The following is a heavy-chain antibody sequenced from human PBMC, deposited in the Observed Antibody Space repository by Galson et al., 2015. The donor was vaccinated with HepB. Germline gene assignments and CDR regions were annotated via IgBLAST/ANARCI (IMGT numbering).Heavy chain of an antibody. D-gene: IGHD6-13*01. J-gene: IGHJ4*02. CDR1: GFTFSSYA. V-gene: IGHV3-23*01. Sequence: SLRLSCAASGFTFSSYAMSWVRQAPGKELEWVSAISGSGGSTYYADSVKGRFTISRDNSKNTLYLQMNSLRAEDTAVYYCAKDPGEQQLVSLNFDYWGQGTLVTVSS. CDR3: AKDPGEQQLVSLNFDY. CDR2: ISGSGGST.